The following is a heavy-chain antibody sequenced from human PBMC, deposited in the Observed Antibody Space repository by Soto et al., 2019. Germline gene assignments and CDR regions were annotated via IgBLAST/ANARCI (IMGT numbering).Heavy chain of an antibody. CDR1: GGSINSGDYY. D-gene: IGHD3-10*01. CDR3: ARDRYYGSGTYYNFYSGMDV. J-gene: IGHJ6*02. Sequence: TSETLSLTCTVSGGSINSGDYYWTWVRQPPGMGREWIGNIFHSGSTYYTPSLQSRVTISLDTSKNHFSLKLSSVTPADTAVYYCARDRYYGSGTYYNFYSGMDVWGQGTTVTVSS. V-gene: IGHV4-30-4*01. CDR2: IFHSGST.